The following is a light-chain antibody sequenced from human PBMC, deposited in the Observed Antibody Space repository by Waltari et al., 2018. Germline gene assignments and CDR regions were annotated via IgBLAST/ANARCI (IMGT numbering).Light chain of an antibody. CDR2: LVS. Sequence: IVMTQSPLSLPVTPGEPASIPCRSSQSLLHSNGYTYLDWYLQKPGQAPQLLIHLVSTRASVVPDRFSGSGSGTDFTLKINRVEAEDVAVYYCQQYYSLPYTFGPGTKLEIK. J-gene: IGKJ2*01. CDR3: QQYYSLPYT. V-gene: IGKV2-28*01. CDR1: QSLLHSNGYTY.